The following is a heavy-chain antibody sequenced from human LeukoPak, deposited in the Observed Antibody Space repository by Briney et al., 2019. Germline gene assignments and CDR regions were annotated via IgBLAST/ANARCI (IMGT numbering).Heavy chain of an antibody. V-gene: IGHV4-30-2*02. Sequence: SETLSLTCAVSGGSISSGGYSWSWIRQPPGKGLEWIGYIYHSGSTYYNPSLKSRVTISVDTSKNQFSLKLSSVTAADTAVYYCARRDPYYYDSSPFDYWGQGTLVTVSS. CDR1: GGSISSGGYS. J-gene: IGHJ4*02. D-gene: IGHD3-22*01. CDR2: IYHSGST. CDR3: ARRDPYYYDSSPFDY.